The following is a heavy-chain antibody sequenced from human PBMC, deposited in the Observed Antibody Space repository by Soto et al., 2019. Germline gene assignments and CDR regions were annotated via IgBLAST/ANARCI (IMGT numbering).Heavy chain of an antibody. CDR1: EFSFSSYW. Sequence: GGSLRLSCVASEFSFSSYWMTWVRQAPGKGLEWVANIKGDGTEKNYVDSVKGRFTVSRDNTKRSLYLRMNSLRVEDTAVYYCVRGLYTGSPHFFFWGQGTLVTVSS. J-gene: IGHJ4*02. CDR2: IKGDGTEK. V-gene: IGHV3-7*05. D-gene: IGHD1-26*01. CDR3: VRGLYTGSPHFFF.